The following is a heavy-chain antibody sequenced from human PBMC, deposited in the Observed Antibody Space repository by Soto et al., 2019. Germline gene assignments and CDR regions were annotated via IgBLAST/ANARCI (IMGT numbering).Heavy chain of an antibody. D-gene: IGHD2-15*01. CDR1: GYSISSGYH. Sequence: SETLSLTCTVSGYSISSGYHWAWIRQPPGKGLEWLGSVHYSGNTYYNPSLKSRLTISVDKSKNQFSLNLSSVTAADTAVYYCARQDRVVAEGRWFDPWGQGTMVTVYS. J-gene: IGHJ5*02. CDR3: ARQDRVVAEGRWFDP. V-gene: IGHV4-38-2*02. CDR2: VHYSGNT.